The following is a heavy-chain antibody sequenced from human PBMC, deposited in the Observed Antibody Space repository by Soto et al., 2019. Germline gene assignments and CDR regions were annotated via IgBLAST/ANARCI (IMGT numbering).Heavy chain of an antibody. D-gene: IGHD4-4*01. CDR2: IYSDDST. CDR3: ARSYSTSLNWFDP. CDR1: GFTLSANY. J-gene: IGHJ5*02. V-gene: IGHV3-53*01. Sequence: EVQLVESGGGLIQPGGSLRLSCAASGFTLSANYMSCVRQAPGKGLEWVSVIYSDDSTYYADSVKGRFTISRDNSKNTLFLQMNSLRAEDTAVYYCARSYSTSLNWFDPWGQGTLVSVSS.